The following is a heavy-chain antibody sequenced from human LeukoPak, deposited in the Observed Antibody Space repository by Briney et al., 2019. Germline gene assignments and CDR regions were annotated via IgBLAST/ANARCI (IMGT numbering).Heavy chain of an antibody. CDR2: IYYSGST. CDR1: GGSISSSSYY. D-gene: IGHD5-18*01. CDR3: ARPGGYSYGYSLPWFDP. Sequence: SETLSLTCTVSGGSISSSSYYWGWIRQPPGKGLEWIVSIYYSGSTYYNPSLKSRVTISVDTSKNQFSLKLSSVTAADTAVYYCARPGGYSYGYSLPWFDPWGQGTLVTVSS. V-gene: IGHV4-39*01. J-gene: IGHJ5*02.